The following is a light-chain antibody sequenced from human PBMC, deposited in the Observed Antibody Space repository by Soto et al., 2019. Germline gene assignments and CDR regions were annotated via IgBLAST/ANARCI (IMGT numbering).Light chain of an antibody. Sequence: QSALTQPASVSRSPGQSITISCTGTSSDVGTYNYVSWYQHRPGKAAKLMIYDVSYRTSGVSNRFSGSKSANTPSLNISGLQAEDEASYYCSSYTTTNTHVFGGGTKLTVL. CDR3: SSYTTTNTHV. J-gene: IGLJ3*02. V-gene: IGLV2-14*01. CDR1: SSDVGTYNY. CDR2: DVS.